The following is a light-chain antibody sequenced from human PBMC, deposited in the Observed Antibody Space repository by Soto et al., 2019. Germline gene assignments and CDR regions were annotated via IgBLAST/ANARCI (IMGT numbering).Light chain of an antibody. Sequence: VLTPPASVSGSPGQSITISCTGTSSDVGSYNLVSWFQQLPGKVPKLIIYEGTKRPSGVSDRFSGSKSGYTASLTISGLQAEDAADYYCFSYAGNSVYVFGTGTKVT. CDR3: FSYAGNSVYV. CDR1: SSDVGSYNL. V-gene: IGLV2-23*01. J-gene: IGLJ1*01. CDR2: EGT.